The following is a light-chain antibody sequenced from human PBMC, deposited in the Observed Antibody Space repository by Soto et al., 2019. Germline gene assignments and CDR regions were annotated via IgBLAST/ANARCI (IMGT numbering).Light chain of an antibody. V-gene: IGKV3-11*01. CDR1: LIVICY. J-gene: IGKJ1*01. CDR2: DAS. CDR3: QQRSNWPRT. Sequence: EIVLTQSPATLSLSPGERANLSCRASLIVICYLAWYQQKPGQAPRLLIYDASNRATGISARFSGSGFGTDFTFIFSSLEPEDFAVYYCQQRSNWPRTVGQGTKVDIK.